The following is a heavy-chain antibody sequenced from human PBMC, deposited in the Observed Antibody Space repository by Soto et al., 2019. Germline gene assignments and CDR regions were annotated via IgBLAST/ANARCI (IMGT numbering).Heavy chain of an antibody. CDR3: ARDGAQNYDFWSGYYGGYGMDV. V-gene: IGHV3-7*05. CDR2: IKQDGSEK. J-gene: IGHJ6*02. CDR1: GFTFSSYW. D-gene: IGHD3-3*01. Sequence: EVQLVESGGGLVQPGGSPRLSCAASGFTFSSYWMSWVRQAPGKGLEWVANIKQDGSEKYYVDSVKGRFTISRDNAKNSLYLQMNSLRAEDTAVYYCARDGAQNYDFWSGYYGGYGMDVWGQGTTVTVSS.